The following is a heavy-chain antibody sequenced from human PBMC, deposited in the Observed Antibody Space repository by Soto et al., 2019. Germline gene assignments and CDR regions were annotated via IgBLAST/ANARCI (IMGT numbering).Heavy chain of an antibody. Sequence: QVQLVQSGAEVKKPGASVKVSCKASGYTFTSYDISWVRQATGQGLEWMGWMNPNSGNTGYAQKFRGRVTMTRNTSISTAYLELSSLRSEDTAVYYCARDHSGSYSYNFDYWGQGTLVTVSS. D-gene: IGHD1-26*01. J-gene: IGHJ4*02. CDR2: MNPNSGNT. V-gene: IGHV1-8*01. CDR1: GYTFTSYD. CDR3: ARDHSGSYSYNFDY.